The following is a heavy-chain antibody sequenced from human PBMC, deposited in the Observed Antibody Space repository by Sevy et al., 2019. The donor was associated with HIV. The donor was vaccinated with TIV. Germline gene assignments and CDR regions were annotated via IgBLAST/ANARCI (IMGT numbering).Heavy chain of an antibody. CDR2: IKGKTDGGTI. Sequence: GGSLRLSCAASGFTFSYAWMTWVRQAPGKGLEWVGRIKGKTDGGTIDYAAPVKGRFTISRDDSKNTLYLQMNSLKSEDTAVYYCSTDPIIVLLVTDGMDVWGQGTTVTVSS. V-gene: IGHV3-15*01. D-gene: IGHD2-8*02. CDR1: GFTFSYAW. CDR3: STDPIIVLLVTDGMDV. J-gene: IGHJ6*02.